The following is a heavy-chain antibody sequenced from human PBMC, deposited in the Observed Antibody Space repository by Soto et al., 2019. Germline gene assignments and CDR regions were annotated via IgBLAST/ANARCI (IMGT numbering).Heavy chain of an antibody. Sequence: QFPLVQSGAEVKKPGASVKVSCKASGYTFTSYGISWVRQAPGQGLEWMGWISAYNGNTNYAQKLQGRVTMTTDTHTSTAYMELRSLRSDDTAVYYCAKDKGNYDYVWGSYRNCGQETLVTVYS. D-gene: IGHD3-16*02. CDR1: GYTFTSYG. CDR2: ISAYNGNT. CDR3: AKDKGNYDYVWGSYRN. J-gene: IGHJ4*02. V-gene: IGHV1-18*01.